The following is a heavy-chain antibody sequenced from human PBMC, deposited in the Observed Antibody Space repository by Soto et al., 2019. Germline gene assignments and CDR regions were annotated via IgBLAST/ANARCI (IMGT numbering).Heavy chain of an antibody. CDR3: TTWRSSSWFDY. D-gene: IGHD6-13*01. Sequence: XECLKSSCKGSGYSLSTYSIGWVRQMPGKGLEWMGNIFSSDSYARYSPSFQGQVTISVDRSISTAYLQWSSLKASDTAMYYCTTWRSSSWFDYWGQGPQVTVSS. CDR2: IFSSDSYA. J-gene: IGHJ4*02. V-gene: IGHV5-51*01. CDR1: GYSLSTYS.